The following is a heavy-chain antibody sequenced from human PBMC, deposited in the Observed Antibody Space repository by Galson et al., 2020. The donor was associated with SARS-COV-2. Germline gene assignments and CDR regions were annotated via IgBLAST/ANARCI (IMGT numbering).Heavy chain of an antibody. J-gene: IGHJ2*01. CDR1: GGSISSGSYY. CDR3: ARDTLLELITPGYFDL. V-gene: IGHV4-61*02. Sequence: SETLSLTCTVSGGSISSGSYYWSWIRQPAGKGLEWIGRIYTSGSTNYNPSLKSRVTISVDTSKNQFSLKLSSVTAADTAVYYCARDTLLELITPGYFDLWGRGTLVTVSS. CDR2: IYTSGST. D-gene: IGHD1-7*01.